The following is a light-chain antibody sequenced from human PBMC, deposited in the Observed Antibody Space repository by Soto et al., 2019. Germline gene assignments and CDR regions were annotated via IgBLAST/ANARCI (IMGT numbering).Light chain of an antibody. V-gene: IGLV2-11*01. Sequence: QSALTQPRSVSGSPGQSVTVSCIGTSSDVGDYNSVSWYQQHPGKAPKLMIYDVSKRPSGVPDRFSGSKSGNTASQTISGLQAEDEADYYRCSYVGGYSYVFGIGTKVTVL. CDR3: CSYVGGYSYV. CDR2: DVS. CDR1: SSDVGDYNS. J-gene: IGLJ1*01.